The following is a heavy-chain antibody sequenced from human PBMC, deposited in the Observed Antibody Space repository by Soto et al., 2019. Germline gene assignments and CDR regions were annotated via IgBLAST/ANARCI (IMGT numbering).Heavy chain of an antibody. CDR1: RESITSYW. CDR3: ASPNYDFWSGQYYGMDL. Sequence: EPRRNARKGSRESITSYWLSRVRQMPGKGLEWMGRIDPSDSYANYSPSFQGPVPISADKSISTAYLQWSSLKASDTAMYYCASPNYDFWSGQYYGMDLWGQGTAVTVSS. D-gene: IGHD3-3*01. J-gene: IGHJ6*02. V-gene: IGHV5-10-1*01. CDR2: IDPSDSYA.